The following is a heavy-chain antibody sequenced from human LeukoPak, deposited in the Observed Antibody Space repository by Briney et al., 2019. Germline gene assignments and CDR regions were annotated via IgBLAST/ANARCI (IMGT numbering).Heavy chain of an antibody. V-gene: IGHV3-74*01. CDR3: ARVRGYCSSTSCSNWFDP. J-gene: IGHJ5*02. CDR2: INTDGSST. D-gene: IGHD2-2*01. Sequence: GGSLRLSCADSGFTFSSYWMHWVRHAPGKGLVWVSRINTDGSSTSYADSVKGRFTISRDNAKNTLYLQMNSLRAEDTAVYYCARVRGYCSSTSCSNWFDPWGQGTLVTVSS. CDR1: GFTFSSYW.